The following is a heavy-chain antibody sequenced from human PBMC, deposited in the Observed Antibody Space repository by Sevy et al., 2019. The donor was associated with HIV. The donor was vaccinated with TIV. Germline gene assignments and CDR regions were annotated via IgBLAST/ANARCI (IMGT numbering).Heavy chain of an antibody. CDR1: GDFISTNY. V-gene: IGHV4-59*01. CDR2: IYYTAST. Sequence: SETLSLTCTVSGDFISTNYWSWVRQPPGKGLEWIGYIYYTASTSYNPSLKSRVTISKDTSKNQFSLRLKSVTAADTAVYYCARPLPQYYYGMDVWGQGITVTVSS. CDR3: ARPLPQYYYGMDV. J-gene: IGHJ6*02.